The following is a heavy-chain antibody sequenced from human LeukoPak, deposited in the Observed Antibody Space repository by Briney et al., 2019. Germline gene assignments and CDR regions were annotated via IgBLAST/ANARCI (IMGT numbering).Heavy chain of an antibody. CDR1: GFTFSSYS. CDR3: ARDGKPDIAAAALYYFDY. Sequence: GGSLRLSCAASGFTFSSYSMNWVRQAPGKGLEWVSSISSSSSYIYYADSVKGRFTISRDNAKNSLYLQMNSLRAEDTAVYYCARDGKPDIAAAALYYFDYWGQGTLVTVSS. CDR2: ISSSSSYI. J-gene: IGHJ4*02. D-gene: IGHD6-13*01. V-gene: IGHV3-21*01.